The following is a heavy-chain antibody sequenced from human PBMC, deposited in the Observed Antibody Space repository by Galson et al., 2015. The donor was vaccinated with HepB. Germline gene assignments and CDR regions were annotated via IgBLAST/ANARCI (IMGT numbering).Heavy chain of an antibody. Sequence: SVKVSCKASGYTFTGYYMHWVRQAPGQGLEWMGWINPNSGGTNYAQKFQGRVTMTRDTSISTAYMELSRLRSDDTAVYYCATLDSTVITHEGAYYYYYYMDVWGKGTTVTVSS. CDR2: INPNSGGT. V-gene: IGHV1-2*02. D-gene: IGHD4-11*01. J-gene: IGHJ6*03. CDR3: ATLDSTVITHEGAYYYYYYMDV. CDR1: GYTFTGYY.